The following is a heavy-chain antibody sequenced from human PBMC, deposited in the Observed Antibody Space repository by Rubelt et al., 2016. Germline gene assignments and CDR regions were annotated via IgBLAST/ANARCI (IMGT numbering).Heavy chain of an antibody. CDR2: IYYSGST. CDR3: AGQQYSYAYNWFDP. V-gene: IGHV4-39*07. Sequence: QLQLQESGPGLVKPSETLSLTCTVSGGSISSSSYYWGWIRQPPGKGLEWIGSIYYSGSTYYNPSLKSRVTISVDTSKNQFSLKLSLVTSADTAVYYCAGQQYSYAYNWFDPWGQGTLVTVSS. D-gene: IGHD3-16*01. CDR1: GGSISSSSYY. J-gene: IGHJ5*02.